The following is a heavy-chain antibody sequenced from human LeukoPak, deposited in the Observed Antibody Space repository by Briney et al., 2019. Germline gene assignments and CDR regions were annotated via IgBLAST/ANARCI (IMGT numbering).Heavy chain of an antibody. CDR2: IYSSGTT. CDR3: AKQQLGSYYYMDV. V-gene: IGHV4-61*02. CDR1: NDSISSGRYY. Sequence: SETLSLTCTVSNDSISSGRYYWNWIRQPAGKGLEWIGRIYSSGTTNYNPSLKSRVTISVDTSKNQFSLKLSSVTAADTAVYYCAKQQLGSYYYMDVWGKGTTVTISS. J-gene: IGHJ6*03. D-gene: IGHD6-13*01.